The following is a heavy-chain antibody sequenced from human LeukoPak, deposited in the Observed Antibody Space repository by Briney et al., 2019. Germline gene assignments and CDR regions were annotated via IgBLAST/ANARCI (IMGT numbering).Heavy chain of an antibody. CDR1: GGSISSYY. D-gene: IGHD4-17*01. Sequence: SETLSLTCTASGGSISSYYWSWIRQPPGKGLEWIGYIYDSGSTNYNPSLKSRVTISVDTSKNQFSLRLSSVTAADTAVYYCARDDYGDFFFDSWGQGTLVTVSS. V-gene: IGHV4-59*01. CDR2: IYDSGST. CDR3: ARDDYGDFFFDS. J-gene: IGHJ4*02.